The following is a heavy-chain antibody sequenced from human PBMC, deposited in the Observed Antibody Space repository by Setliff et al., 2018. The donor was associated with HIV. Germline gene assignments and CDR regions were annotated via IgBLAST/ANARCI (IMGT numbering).Heavy chain of an antibody. J-gene: IGHJ5*02. Sequence: PSETLSLTCTVSGVSISSSNYYWGWIRQPAGKGLEWIGRIYTSGTTNYNPSLKSRVTISVDTSKNQFSLKLSSVTAADTAVYYCARSSSSWSGWFDPWGQGTLVTVSS. D-gene: IGHD6-13*01. V-gene: IGHV4-61*02. CDR2: IYTSGTT. CDR1: GVSISSSNYY. CDR3: ARSSSSWSGWFDP.